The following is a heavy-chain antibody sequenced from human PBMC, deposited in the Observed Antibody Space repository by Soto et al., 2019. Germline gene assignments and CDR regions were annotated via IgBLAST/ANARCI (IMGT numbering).Heavy chain of an antibody. D-gene: IGHD3-22*01. CDR2: IWYDGSNK. CDR1: GFTFSSYG. Sequence: QPGGSLRLSCAASGFTFSSYGMHWVRQAPGKGLEWVAVIWYDGSNKYYADSVKGRFTISRDNSKNTLYLQMNSLRAEDTAVYYCARSGIHYYDSSGYFFDYWGQGTLVTVSS. J-gene: IGHJ4*02. V-gene: IGHV3-33*01. CDR3: ARSGIHYYDSSGYFFDY.